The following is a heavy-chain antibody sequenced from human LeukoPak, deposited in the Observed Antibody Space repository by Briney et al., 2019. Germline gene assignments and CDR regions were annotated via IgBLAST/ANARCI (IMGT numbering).Heavy chain of an antibody. V-gene: IGHV4-59*08. D-gene: IGHD2-2*01. J-gene: IGHJ4*02. CDR3: ARGRVPAASPFDY. CDR2: IYYSGST. Sequence: SETLSLTCTVSGGSISSYYWSWIRQPPGKGLEWIGYIYYSGSTNYNPSLKSRVTISVDTSKNQFSLKLSSVTAADTAVYYCARGRVPAASPFDYWGQGTLVTVSS. CDR1: GGSISSYY.